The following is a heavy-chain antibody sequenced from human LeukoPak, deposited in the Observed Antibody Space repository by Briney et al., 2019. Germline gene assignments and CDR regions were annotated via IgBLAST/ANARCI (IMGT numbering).Heavy chain of an antibody. CDR3: ARVRYFVWLPPFDP. D-gene: IGHD3-9*01. CDR2: INPNSGGT. CDR1: GYTFTGYY. Sequence: ASVKVSCKASGYTFTGYYMHWVRQAPGQGLEWMGWINPNSGGTNYAQKFQGRVTMTRDTSISTAYMELSRLRSDDTAVYYCARVRYFVWLPPFDPWGQGTLVTVSS. J-gene: IGHJ5*02. V-gene: IGHV1-2*02.